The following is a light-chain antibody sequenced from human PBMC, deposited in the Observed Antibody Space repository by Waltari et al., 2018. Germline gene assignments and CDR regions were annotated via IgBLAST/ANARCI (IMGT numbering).Light chain of an antibody. CDR3: SSYTSSSTVV. V-gene: IGLV2-18*02. CDR1: STDVCSYNR. CDR2: EVT. J-gene: IGLJ3*02. Sequence: QSALTQPPSVSGSPGQSVTISCTGTSTDVCSYNRVSWYPQSPGTAPKLMIYEVTHRPSGFPDRFSGSKSGNTASLTISGLQAEDEADYYCSSYTSSSTVVFGGGTKLTVL.